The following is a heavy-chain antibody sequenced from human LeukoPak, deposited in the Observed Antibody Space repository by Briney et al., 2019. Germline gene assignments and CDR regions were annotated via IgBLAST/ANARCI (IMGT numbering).Heavy chain of an antibody. V-gene: IGHV4-34*01. CDR2: ISHSGST. D-gene: IGHD3-22*01. J-gene: IGHJ4*02. CDR1: GGSFSDYF. CDR3: VTYYYGSSAPKRNY. Sequence: SETLSLTCAVYGGSFSDYFWSWIRQPPGKGLEWVGEISHSGSTTYNPSLRSRVTISGDTSKKQFSLKLSSVTAADTAVYYCVTYYYGSSAPKRNYWGQGILVTVSS.